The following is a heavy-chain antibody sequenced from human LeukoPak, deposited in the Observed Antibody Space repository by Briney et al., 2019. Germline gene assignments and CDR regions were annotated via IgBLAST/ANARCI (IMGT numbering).Heavy chain of an antibody. Sequence: GGSLRLSCAASGFTFSSYAMSWVRQAPGKGLEWVSAISGSGGSTYYADSVKGRFTISRDNSKNTLYLQMNSLRAEDTAVYYCARAQDTAMEGGPNYYYYGMDVWGQGTTVTVSS. D-gene: IGHD5-18*01. J-gene: IGHJ6*02. CDR1: GFTFSSYA. CDR3: ARAQDTAMEGGPNYYYYGMDV. CDR2: ISGSGGST. V-gene: IGHV3-23*01.